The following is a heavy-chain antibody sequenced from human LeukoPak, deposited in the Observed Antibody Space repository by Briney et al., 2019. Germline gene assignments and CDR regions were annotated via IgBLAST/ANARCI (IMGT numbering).Heavy chain of an antibody. V-gene: IGHV3-30*18. J-gene: IGHJ5*02. Sequence: GGSLRLSCAASGFILSNYGVHWVRQAPGKGLEWVAVISNDGSTKFYTDPVKGRFTISRDNSKNTLYLQMNSLRAEDTAVYYCAKGIHYYDSTSAPTDWFVPCGQGTLVTVSS. D-gene: IGHD3-22*01. CDR1: GFILSNYG. CDR2: ISNDGSTK. CDR3: AKGIHYYDSTSAPTDWFVP.